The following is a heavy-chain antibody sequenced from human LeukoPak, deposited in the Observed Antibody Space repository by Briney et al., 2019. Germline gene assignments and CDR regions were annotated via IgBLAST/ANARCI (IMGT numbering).Heavy chain of an antibody. Sequence: GASVKVSCKASGGTFSSYASSWVRQAPGQGLEWMGRIIPIFGTANYAQKFQGRVTITADKSTSTAYMELSSLRSEDTAVYYCARGQWLVPEYFQHWGQGTLVTVSS. J-gene: IGHJ1*01. CDR3: ARGQWLVPEYFQH. CDR1: GGTFSSYA. D-gene: IGHD6-19*01. CDR2: IIPIFGTA. V-gene: IGHV1-69*06.